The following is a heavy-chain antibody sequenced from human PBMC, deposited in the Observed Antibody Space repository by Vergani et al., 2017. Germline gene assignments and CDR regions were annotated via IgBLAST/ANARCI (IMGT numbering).Heavy chain of an antibody. CDR2: IYHSGST. V-gene: IGHV4-30-2*01. D-gene: IGHD3-22*01. J-gene: IGHJ4*02. CDR3: ARGMISSGDYYEPYFDY. Sequence: QVQLQESGPGLVKPSQTLSLTCTVSGGSLSSGGYSWSWIRQPPGKGLEWIGYIYHSGSTYYNPSLKSRVTISVARSKNQFSLKLSSVTAAGTAVYYSARGMISSGDYYEPYFDYWGQGTLVTVSS. CDR1: GGSLSSGGYS.